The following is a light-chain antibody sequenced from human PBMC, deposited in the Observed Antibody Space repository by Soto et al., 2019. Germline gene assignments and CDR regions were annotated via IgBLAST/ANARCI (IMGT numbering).Light chain of an antibody. CDR2: GVS. CDR3: ISFTTSVTYV. CDR1: SSDVGAYNC. J-gene: IGLJ1*01. V-gene: IGLV2-14*03. Sequence: QSALTQPASVSGSPGQSITVSCTGTSSDVGAYNCVSWYQQHPGKAPKLIISGVSNRPSGVSNRFSASKSGNTASLTISGLQAEDEADYYCISFTTSVTYVFGTGTKVTVL.